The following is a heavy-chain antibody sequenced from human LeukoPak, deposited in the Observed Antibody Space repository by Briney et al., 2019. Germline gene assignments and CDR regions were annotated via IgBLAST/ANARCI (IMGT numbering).Heavy chain of an antibody. D-gene: IGHD5-18*01. V-gene: IGHV1-69*13. Sequence: SVKVSCKASGGTFSSYAISWVRQAPGQGLEWMGGIIPIFGTANYAQKFQGRVTITADESTSTAYMELSSLRSEDTAVYYCAMYVDTAMRPDFDYWGQGTLVTVSS. CDR1: GGTFSSYA. CDR3: AMYVDTAMRPDFDY. J-gene: IGHJ4*02. CDR2: IIPIFGTA.